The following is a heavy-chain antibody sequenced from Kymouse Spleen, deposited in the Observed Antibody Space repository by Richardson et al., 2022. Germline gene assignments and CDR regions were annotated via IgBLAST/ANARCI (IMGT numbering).Heavy chain of an antibody. D-gene: IGHD6-6*01. J-gene: IGHJ4*02. CDR1: GGSISSYY. V-gene: IGHV4-59*01. Sequence: QVQLQESGPGLVKPSETLSLTCTVSGGSISSYYWSWIRQPPGKGLEWIGYIYYSGSTNYNPSLKSRVTISVDTSKNQFSLKLSSVTAADTAVYYCARDRGSSSSNYFDYWGQGTLVTVSS. CDR3: ARDRGSSSSNYFDY. CDR2: IYYSGST.